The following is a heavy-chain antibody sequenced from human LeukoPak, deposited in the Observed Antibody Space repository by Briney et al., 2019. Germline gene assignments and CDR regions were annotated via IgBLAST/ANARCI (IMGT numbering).Heavy chain of an antibody. CDR3: ARVRSYSPLHYGMDV. Sequence: ASVKVSCKASGGTFSSYAISWVRQAPGQGLEWMGRIIPIFGTANYAQKFQGRVTITADESTSTAYMELSSLRSEDTAVHYCARVRSYSPLHYGMDVWGQGTTVTVSS. V-gene: IGHV1-69*13. CDR2: IIPIFGTA. CDR1: GGTFSSYA. J-gene: IGHJ6*02. D-gene: IGHD1-26*01.